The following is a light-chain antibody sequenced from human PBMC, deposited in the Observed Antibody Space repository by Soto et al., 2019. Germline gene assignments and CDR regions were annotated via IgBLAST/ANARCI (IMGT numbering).Light chain of an antibody. Sequence: QTVVTQEPSFSVSPGGTVTLTCGLSSGSVSTSYYPSWYQQTPGQAPRTLIYSTNTRSSGVPDRFSGSILGNKAALTITGAPADDESDYYCVLYMGSGIPVVFGGGTQLTVL. J-gene: IGLJ2*01. CDR3: VLYMGSGIPVV. CDR2: STN. V-gene: IGLV8-61*01. CDR1: SGSVSTSYY.